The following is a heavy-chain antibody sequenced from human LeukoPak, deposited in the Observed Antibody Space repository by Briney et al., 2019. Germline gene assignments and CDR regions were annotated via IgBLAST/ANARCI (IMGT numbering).Heavy chain of an antibody. CDR3: ARVNQYHYYYMDV. Sequence: PSETLSLTCTVSGGSISSSSYYWGWIRQPPGKGLEWIGSIYYTGSTYYNPSLKSRVTISVDTSKNQFSLKLSSVTAADTAVYYCARVNQYHYYYMDVWGKGTTVTVSS. CDR2: IYYTGST. J-gene: IGHJ6*03. CDR1: GGSISSSSYY. V-gene: IGHV4-39*07.